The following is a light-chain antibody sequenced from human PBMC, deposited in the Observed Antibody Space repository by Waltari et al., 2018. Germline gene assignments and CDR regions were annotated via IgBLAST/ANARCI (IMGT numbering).Light chain of an antibody. J-gene: IGKJ1*01. V-gene: IGKV4-1*01. CDR2: WSS. CDR3: QQYYSIPWT. Sequence: DIVTTQSPDSLAVSLGERATVNCKSSQNVLYSPNSKSFLAWVQQKRGQPPKLLISWSSTREAGVPVGFSGSGSGRDFTLTISSLQAEDVAVYYCQQYYSIPWTFGQGTKVEIK. CDR1: QNVLYSPNSKSF.